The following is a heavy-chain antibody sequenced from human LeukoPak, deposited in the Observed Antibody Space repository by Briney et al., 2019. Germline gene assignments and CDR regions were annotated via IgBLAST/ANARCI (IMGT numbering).Heavy chain of an antibody. V-gene: IGHV3-53*01. Sequence: PGGSLRLSCAVSGFTFSSYWMSWVRQAPGKGLEWVSVIYSGGSTYYADSVKGRFTISRDNSKNTLYLQMNSLRAEDTAVYYCARDPEFDYWGQGTLVTVSS. CDR2: IYSGGST. CDR1: GFTFSSYW. CDR3: ARDPEFDY. J-gene: IGHJ4*02.